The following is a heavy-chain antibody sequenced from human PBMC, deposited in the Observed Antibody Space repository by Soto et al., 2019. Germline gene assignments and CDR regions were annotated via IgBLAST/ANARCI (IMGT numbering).Heavy chain of an antibody. Sequence: SETLSLTCTVSGGSLSSSSYYWGWIRQPPGKGLEWIGSIYYSGSTYYNPSLKSRVTISVDTSKNQFSLKLSSVTAADTAVYYCARAPPIFDYGDYTTVFDYWGQGTLVTVSS. D-gene: IGHD4-17*01. CDR3: ARAPPIFDYGDYTTVFDY. J-gene: IGHJ4*02. V-gene: IGHV4-39*01. CDR2: IYYSGST. CDR1: GGSLSSSSYY.